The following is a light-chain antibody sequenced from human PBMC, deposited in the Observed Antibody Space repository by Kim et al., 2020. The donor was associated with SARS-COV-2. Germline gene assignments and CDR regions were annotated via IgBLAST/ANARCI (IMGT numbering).Light chain of an antibody. CDR2: RNN. Sequence: TGKLTCTGNKNNVGNQGAAWLQQHQGHPPKLLSYRNNNRPSGISERFSASRSGDTASLTITGLQPEDETDYYCSAWDSSLNVWVFGGGTQLTVL. CDR3: SAWDSSLNVWV. V-gene: IGLV10-54*04. J-gene: IGLJ3*02. CDR1: KNNVGNQG.